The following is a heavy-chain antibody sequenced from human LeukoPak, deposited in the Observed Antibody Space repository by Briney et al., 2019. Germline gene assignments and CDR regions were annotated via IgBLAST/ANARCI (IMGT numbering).Heavy chain of an antibody. CDR2: IYYSGST. D-gene: IGHD3-10*01. CDR1: GGSISGYY. V-gene: IGHV4-59*12. J-gene: IGHJ3*02. CDR3: ARVPVRGIIIKAFDI. Sequence: SETLSLTCTVSGGSISGYYWSWIRQPPGKGLEWIGYIYYSGSTNYNPSLKSRVTISLDRSKNQFSLRLSSVTAADTAVYYCARVPVRGIIIKAFDIWGQGTKVTVSS.